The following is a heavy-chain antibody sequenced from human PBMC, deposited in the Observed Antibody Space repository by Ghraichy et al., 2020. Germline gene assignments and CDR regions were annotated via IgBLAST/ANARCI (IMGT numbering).Heavy chain of an antibody. CDR3: ARGVDTALVMGPKYFDY. J-gene: IGHJ4*02. Sequence: GGSLRLSCAASGFTFSSYSMNWVRQAPGKGLEWVSYISSSSTLYYADSVRGRFTISRDNAKNSLYLQMNSLRAEDTAVYYCARGVDTALVMGPKYFDYWGQGTLVTVSS. CDR1: GFTFSSYS. CDR2: ISSSSTL. D-gene: IGHD5-18*01. V-gene: IGHV3-48*01.